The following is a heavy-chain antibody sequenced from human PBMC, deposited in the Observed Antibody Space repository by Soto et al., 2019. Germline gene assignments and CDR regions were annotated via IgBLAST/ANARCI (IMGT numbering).Heavy chain of an antibody. Sequence: QVQLQESRPGLVKPSETLSLTCTVSGGSISSYYWSWIRQPPGKGLEWIGYIYYSASTNYNPSLKSRVTISVDTSKNQFSLKLSAVTAADTAVYYCARHDIAAAGRGRYYFDYWGKGTLVTVSS. CDR2: IYYSAST. CDR1: GGSISSYY. J-gene: IGHJ4*02. CDR3: ARHDIAAAGRGRYYFDY. D-gene: IGHD6-13*01. V-gene: IGHV4-59*08.